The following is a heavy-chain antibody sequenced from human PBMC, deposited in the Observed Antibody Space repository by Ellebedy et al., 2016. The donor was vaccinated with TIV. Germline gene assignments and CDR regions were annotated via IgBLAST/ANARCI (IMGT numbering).Heavy chain of an antibody. CDR2: INHSGST. CDR1: GGSFSGYY. J-gene: IGHJ4*02. V-gene: IGHV4-34*01. Sequence: SETLSLXCAVYGGSFSGYYWSWIRQPPGKGLEWIGEINHSGSTNYNPSLKSRVTISVDTSKNQFSLKLSSVTAADTAVYYCARADCSNYDRGVNYWGQGTLVTVSS. CDR3: ARADCSNYDRGVNY. D-gene: IGHD4-11*01.